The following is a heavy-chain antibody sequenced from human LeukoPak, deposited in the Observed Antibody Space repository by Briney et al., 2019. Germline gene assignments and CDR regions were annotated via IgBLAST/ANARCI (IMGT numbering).Heavy chain of an antibody. CDR3: ARLSHDYGDYPKAEELY. J-gene: IGHJ4*02. V-gene: IGHV3-30-3*01. CDR1: GFTFGSYA. CDR2: ISYDGSNK. D-gene: IGHD4-17*01. Sequence: GGSLRLSCAASGFTFGSYAMHWVRQAPGKGLEWVAVISYDGSNKYYADSVKGRFTISRDNSKNTLYLQMNSLRAEDTAVYYCARLSHDYGDYPKAEELYWGQGTLVTVSS.